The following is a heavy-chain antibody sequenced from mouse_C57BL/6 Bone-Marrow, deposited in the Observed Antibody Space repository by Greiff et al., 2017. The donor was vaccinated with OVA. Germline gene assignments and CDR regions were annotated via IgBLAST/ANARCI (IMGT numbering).Heavy chain of an antibody. J-gene: IGHJ1*03. CDR1: GYTFTSYW. CDR3: ARRELWYFDV. Sequence: QVQLQQPGAELVKPGASVKLSCKASGYTFTSYWMHWVKQRPGQGLEWIGMIHPNSGSTNYNEKFKSKATLTVDKSSSTAYMQLSSLTSEDFAVYYCARRELWYFDVWGTGTTVTVSS. D-gene: IGHD4-1*01. V-gene: IGHV1-64*01. CDR2: IHPNSGST.